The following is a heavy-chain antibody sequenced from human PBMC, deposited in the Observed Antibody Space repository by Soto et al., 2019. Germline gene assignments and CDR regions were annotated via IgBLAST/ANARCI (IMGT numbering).Heavy chain of an antibody. J-gene: IGHJ4*02. CDR2: ISSSSSYI. CDR3: ARDQEVFTIFGVDSYFDY. CDR1: GFTFSSYS. Sequence: EVQLVESGGGLVKPGGSLRLSCAASGFTFSSYSMNWVRQAPGKGLEWVSSISSSSSYIYYADSVKGRFTISRDNSKNSLYLQMNSLRAEDTAVYYCARDQEVFTIFGVDSYFDYWGQGTLVTVSS. V-gene: IGHV3-21*01. D-gene: IGHD3-3*01.